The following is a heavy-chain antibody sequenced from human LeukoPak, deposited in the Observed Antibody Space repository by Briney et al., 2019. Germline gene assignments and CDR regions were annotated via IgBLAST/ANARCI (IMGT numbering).Heavy chain of an antibody. CDR3: ARAYYYGSGSYYGFDY. CDR2: ISAYNGNT. V-gene: IGHV1-18*01. D-gene: IGHD3-10*01. Sequence: GASVKVSCKASGYTFTSYGISWVRQAPGQGLEWMGWISAYNGNTNYAQKLQGRVTMTTDTSTSTAYMELRSLRSDDTAVYYCARAYYYGSGSYYGFDYWGQGTLVTVSS. CDR1: GYTFTSYG. J-gene: IGHJ4*02.